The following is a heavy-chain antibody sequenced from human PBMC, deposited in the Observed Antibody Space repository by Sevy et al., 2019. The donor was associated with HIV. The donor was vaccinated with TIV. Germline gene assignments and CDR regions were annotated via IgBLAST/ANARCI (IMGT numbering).Heavy chain of an antibody. Sequence: GSLRLSCSASGFTFSRYTMHWVRQAPGEALEYVSAISENGGSTYYADSVKGRFTISRDNSKNTLYLQMSSLRAEDTAIYFCVRVPRVGSDNPFDYWGQGALVTVSS. J-gene: IGHJ4*02. V-gene: IGHV3-64D*06. CDR1: GFTFSRYT. CDR2: ISENGGST. CDR3: VRVPRVGSDNPFDY. D-gene: IGHD6-19*01.